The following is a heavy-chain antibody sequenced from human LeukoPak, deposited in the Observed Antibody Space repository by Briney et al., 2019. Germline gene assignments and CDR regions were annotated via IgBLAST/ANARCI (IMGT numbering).Heavy chain of an antibody. Sequence: PGGSLRLSCAASGFTFSSYWMSWVRQAPGKGLEWVANIKQDGSEKYYVDSVKGRFTISRDNAKNTLYLQMDSLRAEDTALYYCLDYGLRWGQGTLVTVSS. CDR1: GFTFSSYW. V-gene: IGHV3-7*01. CDR3: LDYGLR. J-gene: IGHJ4*02. D-gene: IGHD4-17*01. CDR2: IKQDGSEK.